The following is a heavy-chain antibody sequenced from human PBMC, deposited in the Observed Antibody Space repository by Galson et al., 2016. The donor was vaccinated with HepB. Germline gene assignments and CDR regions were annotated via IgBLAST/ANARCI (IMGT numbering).Heavy chain of an antibody. CDR3: AKDLWGLSLSVEYYYYGMDV. V-gene: IGHV3-30*18. D-gene: IGHD3-16*01. Sequence: SLRLSCAASGFTFSSYGMHWVRQAPGKGLEWVAVISYDGSNKYYADSVKGRFTISRDNSKNTLYLQMNSLRAEDTAVYYCAKDLWGLSLSVEYYYYGMDVWGQGTTVTVSS. J-gene: IGHJ6*02. CDR1: GFTFSSYG. CDR2: ISYDGSNK.